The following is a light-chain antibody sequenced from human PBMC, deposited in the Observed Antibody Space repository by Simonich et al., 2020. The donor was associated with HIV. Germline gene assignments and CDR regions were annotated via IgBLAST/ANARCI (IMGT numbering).Light chain of an antibody. CDR1: QNVSSN. Sequence: EIVMTQSPVTLSVSPGERATLSCRASQNVSSNLAWYQQKPGQAPSLLIYGASTRATGIPASFSGSGSGTEFALTISSLQSEDFAVYYCQQRSNWPITFGQGTRLEIK. J-gene: IGKJ5*01. CDR3: QQRSNWPIT. V-gene: IGKV3-15*01. CDR2: GAS.